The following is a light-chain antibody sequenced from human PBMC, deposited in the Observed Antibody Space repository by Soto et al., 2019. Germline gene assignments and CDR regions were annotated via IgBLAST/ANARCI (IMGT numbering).Light chain of an antibody. CDR3: QQYNTYPPT. CDR1: QDISRW. J-gene: IGKJ4*02. CDR2: SAS. Sequence: DLQMTQSPSSLSASVGDRVTITCRASQDISRWLAWYQQTPAKAPKALIYSASDLQSGVPSRFRGGGSGTDFTLTLSGLQPEDFATYSCQQYNTYPPTFGGGTKVEIK. V-gene: IGKV1D-16*01.